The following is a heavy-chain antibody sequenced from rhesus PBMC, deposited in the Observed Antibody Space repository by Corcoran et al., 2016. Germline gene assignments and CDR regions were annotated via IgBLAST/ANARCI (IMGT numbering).Heavy chain of an antibody. CDR3: ARRGHDHGNYRFDV. CDR2: IHGSSVIT. D-gene: IGHD4-35*01. CDR1: GGSFRSYC. J-gene: IGHJ5-1*01. Sequence: VQLHESGPGLVKPTGTLSPTCAVSGGSFRSYCWGWIRHPPGTGLEWIGRIHGSSVITEYSPPLKRRATISRATSQNQFSLKLSSVTAAETAVYYCARRGHDHGNYRFDVWGPGVLVTVSS. V-gene: IGHV4-160*01.